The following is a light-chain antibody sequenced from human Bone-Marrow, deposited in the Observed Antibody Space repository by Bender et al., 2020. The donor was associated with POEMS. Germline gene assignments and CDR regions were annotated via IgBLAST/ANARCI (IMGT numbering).Light chain of an antibody. CDR1: RSDVGGYTY. CDR2: DVS. Sequence: QSGLTQPASVSGSPGQSITISCTGTRSDVGGYTYVSWYQQHPGKAPKLIIFDVSIRPSGVSNRFSGSKSGSTASLTISGLQAEDEADYYCCSYAGSRVYLVFGGGTKLTVL. CDR3: CSYAGSRVYLV. V-gene: IGLV2-14*03. J-gene: IGLJ2*01.